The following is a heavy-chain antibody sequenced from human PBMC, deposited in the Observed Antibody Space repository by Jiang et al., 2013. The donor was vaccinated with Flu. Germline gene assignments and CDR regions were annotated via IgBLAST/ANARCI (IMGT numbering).Heavy chain of an antibody. CDR3: ARHGYYDSSGYTAIQH. Sequence: VKKPGESLKISXKGSGYSFTSYWIGWVRQMPGKGLEWMGIIYPGDSDTRYSPSFQGQVAISADKSISTAYLQWSSLKASDTAMYYCARHGYYDSSGYTAIQHWGQGTLVTVSS. D-gene: IGHD3-22*01. V-gene: IGHV5-51*01. CDR2: IYPGDSDT. CDR1: GYSFTSYW. J-gene: IGHJ1*01.